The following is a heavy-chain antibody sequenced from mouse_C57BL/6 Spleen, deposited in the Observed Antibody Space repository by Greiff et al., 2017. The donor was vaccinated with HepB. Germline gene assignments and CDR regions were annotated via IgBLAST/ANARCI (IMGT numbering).Heavy chain of an antibody. D-gene: IGHD3-2*02. V-gene: IGHV5-17*01. J-gene: IGHJ2*01. CDR1: GFTFSDYG. CDR3: AREAYFDY. Sequence: EVKLMESGGGLVKPGGSLKLSCAASGFTFSDYGMHWVRQAPEKGLEWVAYISSGSSTIYYADTVKGRFTISRDNAKNNLFLQMTSLRSDDTAMYYCAREAYFDYWGQGTTLTVSS. CDR2: ISSGSSTI.